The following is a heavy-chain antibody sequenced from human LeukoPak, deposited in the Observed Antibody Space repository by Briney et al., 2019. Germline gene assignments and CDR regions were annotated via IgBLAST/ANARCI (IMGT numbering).Heavy chain of an antibody. D-gene: IGHD5-24*01. Sequence: SGGSLRLSCSASGFTVTHYAMHWVRQAPGKGLEYASAVDANGRTTYYADSVKGRFTISRDDSKNTLYLHMSSLRPEDTAIYYCYCRDDLPAWGQGTLVTISS. CDR1: GFTVTHYA. CDR2: VDANGRTT. V-gene: IGHV3-64D*06. J-gene: IGHJ5*02. CDR3: YCRDDLPA.